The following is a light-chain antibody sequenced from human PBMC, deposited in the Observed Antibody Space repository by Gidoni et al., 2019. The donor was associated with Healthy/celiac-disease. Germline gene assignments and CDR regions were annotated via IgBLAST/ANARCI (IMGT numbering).Light chain of an antibody. CDR3: QQSYSTPPGLT. V-gene: IGKV1-39*01. J-gene: IGKJ4*01. CDR2: AAS. CDR1: QSISSY. Sequence: IQLTHSPSSLSASVGDRVTITCRASQSISSYLNWYQQKPGKAPKLLIYAASSLQSGVPSRFSGSGSGTDFTLTISSLQPEDFATYYCQQSYSTPPGLTFGGGTKVEIK.